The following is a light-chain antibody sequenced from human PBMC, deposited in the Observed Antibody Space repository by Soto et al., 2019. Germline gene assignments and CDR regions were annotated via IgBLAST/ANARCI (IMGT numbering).Light chain of an antibody. V-gene: IGKV1-8*01. J-gene: IGKJ3*01. CDR1: QGISSY. Sequence: AIRMTQSPSSLSASTGDRVTITCRASQGISSYLAWYQQKPGKAPKLLIYAASTLQSGVPSRFSGSGSGTDFTLTISCLQSEDFATYYCQQYGSSPPLFTFGPGTKVDIK. CDR2: AAS. CDR3: QQYGSSPPLFT.